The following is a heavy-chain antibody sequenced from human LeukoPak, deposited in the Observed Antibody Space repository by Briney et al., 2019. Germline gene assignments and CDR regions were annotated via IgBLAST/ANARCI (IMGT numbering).Heavy chain of an antibody. CDR1: GYTFTSYG. CDR3: ARDLGSGSYYLHDY. V-gene: IGHV1-18*01. D-gene: IGHD3-10*01. Sequence: GASVKVSCKASGYTFTSYGISWVRQAPGHGLEWMGWISAYNGNTNYAQKLQGRVTMTTDTSTSTAYMELRSLRSDDTAVYYCARDLGSGSYYLHDYWGQGTLVTVSS. J-gene: IGHJ4*02. CDR2: ISAYNGNT.